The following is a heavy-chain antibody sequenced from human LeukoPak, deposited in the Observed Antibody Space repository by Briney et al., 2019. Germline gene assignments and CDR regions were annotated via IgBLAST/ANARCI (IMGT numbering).Heavy chain of an antibody. CDR1: GDSISNGVKY. D-gene: IGHD5-24*01. Sequence: SETLSLTCTVSGDSISNGVKYWSWIRQHPGRGLEWIGYIYHSGRSYYNPSLKSRITMSVDTSKNQFSLNLSSVTAADTAVYYCAREGRDGNWFDPWGQGTLVTVSS. CDR3: AREGRDGNWFDP. CDR2: IYHSGRS. J-gene: IGHJ5*02. V-gene: IGHV4-31*03.